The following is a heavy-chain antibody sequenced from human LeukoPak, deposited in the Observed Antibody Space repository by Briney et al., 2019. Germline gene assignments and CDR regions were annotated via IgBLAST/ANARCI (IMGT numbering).Heavy chain of an antibody. J-gene: IGHJ5*02. Sequence: SETLSLTCTVSGGSISSYYWSWIRQPARKGLEWIGRIYTSGSTNYNPSLKSRVTMSVDTSKNQFSLKLSSVTAADTAVYYCARNIVVVPAAIGGYNWFDPWGQGTLVTVSS. CDR2: IYTSGST. CDR1: GGSISSYY. D-gene: IGHD2-2*02. CDR3: ARNIVVVPAAIGGYNWFDP. V-gene: IGHV4-4*07.